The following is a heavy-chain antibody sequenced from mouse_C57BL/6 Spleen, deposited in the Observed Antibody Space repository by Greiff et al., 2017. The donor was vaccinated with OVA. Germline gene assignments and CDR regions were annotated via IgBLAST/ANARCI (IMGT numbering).Heavy chain of an antibody. CDR3: ARSSSGYVPFDY. CDR1: GYTFTGYW. J-gene: IGHJ2*01. V-gene: IGHV1-9*01. Sequence: QVQLQQSGAELMKPGASVKLSCKATGYTFTGYWIEWVKQRPGHGLEWIGEILPGSGSTNYNEKFKGKATFTADTSSHTAYMELRSLTTADSAIYYCARSSSGYVPFDYWGQGTTLTVSS. CDR2: ILPGSGST. D-gene: IGHD3-2*02.